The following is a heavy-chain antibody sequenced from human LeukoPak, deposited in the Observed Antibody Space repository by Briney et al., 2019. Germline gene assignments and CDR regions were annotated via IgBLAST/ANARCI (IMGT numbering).Heavy chain of an antibody. CDR2: IYYSGST. V-gene: IGHV4-59*01. CDR3: ARVHYDILTGLVWFDP. CDR1: GGSISSYY. J-gene: IGHJ5*02. D-gene: IGHD3-9*01. Sequence: SETLSLTCTVSGGSISSYYWNWIRQPPGKGLEWIGYIYYSGSTNYNPSLKSRVTISVDTSKNQFSLKLSSVTAADTAVYYCARVHYDILTGLVWFDPWGQGTLVTVSS.